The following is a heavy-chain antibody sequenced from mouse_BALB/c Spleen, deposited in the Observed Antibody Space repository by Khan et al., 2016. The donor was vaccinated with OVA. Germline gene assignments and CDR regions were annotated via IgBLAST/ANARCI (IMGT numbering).Heavy chain of an antibody. V-gene: IGHV1-7*01. CDR1: GYTFINYW. Sequence: QIQLVPSGAELAKPGASVKMSCKASGYTFINYWILWVKQRPGQGLEWIGYINPSTGYTEYNQNFKDKATLTADKSSSTAYMQLSSLTSEDSAVYYCARRGLRWDFDYWGQGTTLTVSS. J-gene: IGHJ2*01. CDR2: INPSTGYT. D-gene: IGHD1-1*01. CDR3: ARRGLRWDFDY.